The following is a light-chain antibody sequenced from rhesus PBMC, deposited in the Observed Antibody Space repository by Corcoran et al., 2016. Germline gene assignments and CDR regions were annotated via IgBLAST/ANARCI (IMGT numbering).Light chain of an antibody. CDR2: RAS. J-gene: IGKJ1*01. CDR1: QGISNW. CDR3: QQHDNSPRT. Sequence: DIQMTQSPSSLSASVGDRVTITCRASQGISNWLAWYQQKPGKAPKLLLYRASNLETGVPSRFSGSGSGTDFTLTISSLQPEDIATYYCQQHDNSPRTFGQGTKVEIK. V-gene: IGKV1-69*01.